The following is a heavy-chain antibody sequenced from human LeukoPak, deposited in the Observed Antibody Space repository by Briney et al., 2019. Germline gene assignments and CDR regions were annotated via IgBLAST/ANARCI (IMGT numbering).Heavy chain of an antibody. Sequence: GGSLRLSCAASGFTFSSYWMSWVRQAPGKGLEWVANIKQDGSEKYYVDSVKGRFTISRDNAKNSLYLQMNSLRAEDTAVYYCAKEREYSSSWYVDYWGQGTLVTVSS. CDR1: GFTFSSYW. J-gene: IGHJ4*02. V-gene: IGHV3-7*03. D-gene: IGHD6-13*01. CDR2: IKQDGSEK. CDR3: AKEREYSSSWYVDY.